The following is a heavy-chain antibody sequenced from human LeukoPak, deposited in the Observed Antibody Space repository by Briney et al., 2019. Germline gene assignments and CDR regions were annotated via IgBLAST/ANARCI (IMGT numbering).Heavy chain of an antibody. J-gene: IGHJ4*02. D-gene: IGHD3-10*01. V-gene: IGHV4-31*03. CDR1: GGSISSGGYY. Sequence: SETLSLTCTVSGGSISSGGYYWSWIRQHPGKGLEWIGYIYYSGSTYYNPSLKSRVTISVDTSKNQFSLKLSPVTAADTAVYYCARVPWFGELFAFDYWGQGTLVTVSS. CDR3: ARVPWFGELFAFDY. CDR2: IYYSGST.